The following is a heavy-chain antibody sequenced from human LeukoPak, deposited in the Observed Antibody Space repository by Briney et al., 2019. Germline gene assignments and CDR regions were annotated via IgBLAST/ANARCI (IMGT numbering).Heavy chain of an antibody. CDR1: GFTFSNSG. CDR3: AKGAYYAD. J-gene: IGHJ4*02. CDR2: ISASGDST. V-gene: IGHV3-23*01. D-gene: IGHD3-3*01. Sequence: GGSLRLAWAASGFTFSNSGMNWVRQAPGKGLEWVSTISASGDSTYYADSVKGRFTSSRDNSKNTLYLQMNSLRAEDTAVYYCAKGAYYADWGQGTLVTVSS.